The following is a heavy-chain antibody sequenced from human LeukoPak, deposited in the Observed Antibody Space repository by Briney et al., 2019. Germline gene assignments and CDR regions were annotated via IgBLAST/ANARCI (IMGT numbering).Heavy chain of an antibody. V-gene: IGHV1-46*01. CDR1: GYTLTELS. J-gene: IGHJ3*02. Sequence: ASVKVSCKVSGYTLTELSMHWVRQAPGQGLEWMGIINPSGGSTSYAQKFQGRVTMTRDTSTSTVYMELSSLRSEDTAVYYCARKPRIHDAFDIWGQGTMVTVSS. CDR3: ARKPRIHDAFDI. CDR2: INPSGGST. D-gene: IGHD1-14*01.